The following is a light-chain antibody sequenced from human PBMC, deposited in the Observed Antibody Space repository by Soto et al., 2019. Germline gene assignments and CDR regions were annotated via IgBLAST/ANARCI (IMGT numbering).Light chain of an antibody. CDR1: HXDIGTYDY. J-gene: IGLJ1*01. CDR2: GVT. V-gene: IGLV2-14*03. CDR3: SSLTSNRIYV. Sequence: QSALTQPTSVSGSPGQSITISCTGNHXDIGTYDYVSWYQQHPGRAPRLLIHGVTTRPSGISDRFSASKSGLTASLTISGLQPEDEADYYCSSLTSNRIYVFGPGTKVTV.